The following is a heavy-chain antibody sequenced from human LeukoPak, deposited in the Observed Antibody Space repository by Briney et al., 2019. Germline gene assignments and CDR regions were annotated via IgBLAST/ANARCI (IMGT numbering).Heavy chain of an antibody. V-gene: IGHV3-66*01. CDR1: GFTVISNY. CDR2: IYSGGST. J-gene: IGHJ4*02. CDR3: ARDEYSSSSVGY. D-gene: IGHD6-6*01. Sequence: GGSLRLSCAASGFTVISNYMSWVRQAPGEGLEWVSVIYSGGSTYYADSVKGRFTISRDNAKNSLYLQMNGLRAEDTAVYYCARDEYSSSSVGYWGQGTLVTVSS.